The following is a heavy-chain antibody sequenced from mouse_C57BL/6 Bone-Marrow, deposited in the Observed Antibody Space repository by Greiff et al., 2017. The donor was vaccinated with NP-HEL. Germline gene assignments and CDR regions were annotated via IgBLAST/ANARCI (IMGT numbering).Heavy chain of an antibody. D-gene: IGHD2-2*01. CDR3: ARPLYGYDPAWFAY. V-gene: IGHV1-39*01. CDR2: INPNYGTT. Sequence: SGPELVKPGASVKISCKASGYSFTDYNMNWVKQSNGKSLEWIGVINPNYGTTSYNQKFKGKAPLTVDQSASTAYMQLNSLTSEDSAVYYCARPLYGYDPAWFAYWGQGTLVTVSA. J-gene: IGHJ3*01. CDR1: GYSFTDYN.